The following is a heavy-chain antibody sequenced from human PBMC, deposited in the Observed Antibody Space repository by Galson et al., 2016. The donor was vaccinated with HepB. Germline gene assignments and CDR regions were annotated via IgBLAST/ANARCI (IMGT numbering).Heavy chain of an antibody. V-gene: IGHV5-51*01. CDR3: ARLVGATTGYYFEY. J-gene: IGHJ4*02. CDR2: IYPSDSDT. Sequence: QSGAEVKKAGESLKISCTGSEYSFDSHWIGWVRQVPGKGLERMGFIYPSDSDTRYSPSFQGQVTISADKSITTAYLHWSSLKASDTAMYYCARLVGATTGYYFEYWGQGTLVSVSS. CDR1: EYSFDSHW. D-gene: IGHD1-26*01.